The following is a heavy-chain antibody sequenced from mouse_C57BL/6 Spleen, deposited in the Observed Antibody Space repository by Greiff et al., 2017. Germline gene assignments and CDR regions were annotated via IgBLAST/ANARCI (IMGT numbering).Heavy chain of an antibody. Sequence: QVQLKQSGAELARPGASVKMSCKASGYTFTSYTMHWVKQRPGQGLEWIGYINPCSGYTTYNQKFKDKATLTADKSSSTSYMQLSSLTSEDSAVYYCARYPITTVVAPFDYWGQGTTLTVSS. J-gene: IGHJ2*01. D-gene: IGHD1-1*01. CDR3: ARYPITTVVAPFDY. V-gene: IGHV1-4*01. CDR1: GYTFTSYT. CDR2: INPCSGYT.